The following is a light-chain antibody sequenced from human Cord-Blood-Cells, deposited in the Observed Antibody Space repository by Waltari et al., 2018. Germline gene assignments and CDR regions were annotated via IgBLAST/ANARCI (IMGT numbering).Light chain of an antibody. Sequence: QSALTQPASVSGSPGQSITISCTGTSSDVGGYNYVSWYQQHPGKAPKLMIYDVSNRPSGVSNRFSGYKSGNTASLTISGLQADDEADYYCSSYTSSSTYVFGTGTKVTVL. CDR2: DVS. CDR1: SSDVGGYNY. CDR3: SSYTSSSTYV. J-gene: IGLJ1*01. V-gene: IGLV2-14*03.